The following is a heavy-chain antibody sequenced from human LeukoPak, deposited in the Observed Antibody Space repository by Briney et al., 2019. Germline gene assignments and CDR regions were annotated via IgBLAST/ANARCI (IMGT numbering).Heavy chain of an antibody. CDR2: INPSGGST. J-gene: IGHJ4*02. V-gene: IGHV1-46*01. Sequence: ASVKVSFKASGYTFSSYSTHWVRQAPGQGLEWMGIINPSGGSTSYAQKFQGRVTMTRDTSTSTVYMELSSLRSEDTAVYYCAREFYYESSAYGFEYWGQGTLVTVSS. CDR1: GYTFSSYS. D-gene: IGHD3-22*01. CDR3: AREFYYESSAYGFEY.